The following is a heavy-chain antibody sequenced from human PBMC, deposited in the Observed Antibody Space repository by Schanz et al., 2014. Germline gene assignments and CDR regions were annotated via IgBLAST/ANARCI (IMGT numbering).Heavy chain of an antibody. CDR1: GYTFTSYD. Sequence: QVQLVQSGAEVKKPGVSVKVSCEASGYTFTSYDINWVRQAPGQGLEWMGIINPSGGSTSYAQKFQGRVTMTRDTSTSTVYMELSSLRSEDTAVYYCARDGEAAAGCDYWGQGALVTVSS. J-gene: IGHJ4*02. V-gene: IGHV1-46*03. CDR3: ARDGEAAAGCDY. D-gene: IGHD6-13*01. CDR2: INPSGGST.